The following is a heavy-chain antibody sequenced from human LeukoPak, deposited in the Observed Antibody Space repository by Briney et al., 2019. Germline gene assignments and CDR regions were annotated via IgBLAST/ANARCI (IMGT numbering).Heavy chain of an antibody. Sequence: ASVKVSCKVSGYTLTELSMHWVRQAPGKGLEWMGGFDPEDGETIYAQKFQGRVTMTEDTSTDTAYMELSSLRSEDTAVYYCATVLIYSKGYEAFDIWGQGTMVTVSS. CDR1: GYTLTELS. CDR2: FDPEDGET. D-gene: IGHD4-11*01. J-gene: IGHJ3*02. CDR3: ATVLIYSKGYEAFDI. V-gene: IGHV1-24*01.